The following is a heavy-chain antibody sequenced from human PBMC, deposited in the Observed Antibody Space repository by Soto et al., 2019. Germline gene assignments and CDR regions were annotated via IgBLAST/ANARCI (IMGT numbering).Heavy chain of an antibody. V-gene: IGHV5-51*01. CDR1: GYSFTSYW. Sequence: GESLKISCKGSGYSFTSYWIGWVRQMPGKGLEWMGIIYPGDSDTRYSPSFQGQVTIAADKSISTAYLQWSSLKASDTAMYYCARLKAYSYYGMDVWGQGTTVTVSS. CDR3: ARLKAYSYYGMDV. CDR2: IYPGDSDT. D-gene: IGHD1-26*01. J-gene: IGHJ6*02.